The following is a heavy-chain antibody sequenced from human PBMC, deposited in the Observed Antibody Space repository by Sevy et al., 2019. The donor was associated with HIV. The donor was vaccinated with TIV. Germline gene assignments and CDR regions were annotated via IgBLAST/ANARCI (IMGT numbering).Heavy chain of an antibody. D-gene: IGHD1-26*01. V-gene: IGHV4-59*08. CDR3: AGENAWGRGYS. CDR2: FYYNGHI. CDR1: GGSITSLY. J-gene: IGHJ4*02. Sequence: SETLSLTCTVSGGSITSLYWNWIRQPPGKVLEWIASFYYNGHINYNPSLKSRVTLSLDTSKNQFSLRLSSVTAADTAMYYCAGENAWGRGYSWGQGTLVTVSS.